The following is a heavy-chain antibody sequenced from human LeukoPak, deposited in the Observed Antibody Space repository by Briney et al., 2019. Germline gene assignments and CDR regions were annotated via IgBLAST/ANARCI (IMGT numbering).Heavy chain of an antibody. CDR2: MSSSGGNN. CDR1: VYTFCVYA. Sequence: GGTLGLSYASPVYTFCVYAVSRVPDAPGRGRVWGSIMSSSGGNNDYANSVKGWFTIASDNSNTTLYLQMNRLRAEDTAVYYCAKAPPSLIVLMDSFDFWGQGTLVTVSS. J-gene: IGHJ4*02. D-gene: IGHD2-8*01. CDR3: AKAPPSLIVLMDSFDF. V-gene: IGHV3-23*01.